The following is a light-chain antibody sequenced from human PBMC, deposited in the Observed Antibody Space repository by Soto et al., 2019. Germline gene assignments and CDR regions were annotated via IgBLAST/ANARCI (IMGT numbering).Light chain of an antibody. CDR1: QSVSSNY. CDR2: GAS. CDR3: QQYGSSPST. Sequence: EIVLTQSPATLSVSPGERVTLSCRASQSVSSNYITWYQQKPGQAPRRLIFGASSRATGIPDRFSGSGSGTDFTLTNSRLEPEDFAVYYCQQYGSSPSTFGQGTKVDI. J-gene: IGKJ1*01. V-gene: IGKV3-20*01.